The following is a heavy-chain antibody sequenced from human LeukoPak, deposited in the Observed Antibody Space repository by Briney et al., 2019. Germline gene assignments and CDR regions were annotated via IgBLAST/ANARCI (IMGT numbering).Heavy chain of an antibody. V-gene: IGHV1-46*01. CDR1: GYTFTSYY. D-gene: IGHD1-26*01. Sequence: ASVKVSCKASGYTFTSYYMHWVRQAPGQGLEWMGVVNPSGGRTTYAQKFQGRVTVTRDTSTSTVYMELTSLTSDDTAVYYCARGLWELLYYFDYWGQGTLVTVSS. J-gene: IGHJ4*02. CDR3: ARGLWELLYYFDY. CDR2: VNPSGGRT.